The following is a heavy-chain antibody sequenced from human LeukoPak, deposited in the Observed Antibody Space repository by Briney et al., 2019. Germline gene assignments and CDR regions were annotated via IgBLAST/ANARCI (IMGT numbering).Heavy chain of an antibody. Sequence: PGGSLRLSCAASGFTFSSYGMSWVRQAPGKGLEWVSAISGSGGSTYYADSVKGRFTISRDNSKNTLYLQMNSLRAEDTAVYYCAKDGASSSWYTGYWGQGTLVTVSS. CDR2: ISGSGGST. V-gene: IGHV3-23*01. J-gene: IGHJ4*02. D-gene: IGHD6-13*01. CDR1: GFTFSSYG. CDR3: AKDGASSSWYTGY.